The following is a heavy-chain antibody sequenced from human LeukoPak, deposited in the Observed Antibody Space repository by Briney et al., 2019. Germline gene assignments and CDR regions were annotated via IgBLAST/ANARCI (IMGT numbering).Heavy chain of an antibody. J-gene: IGHJ4*02. CDR3: ARAGEDIVVVPAAIPPDY. V-gene: IGHV3-11*01. CDR1: GFTFSDYY. D-gene: IGHD2-2*01. CDR2: ISSSGSTI. Sequence: GGSLLLSCAASGFTFSDYYMSWIRQAPGKGLEWVSYISSSGSTIYYADSVKGRFTISRDNAKNSLYLQMNSLRAEDTAVYYCARAGEDIVVVPAAIPPDYWGQGTLVTVSS.